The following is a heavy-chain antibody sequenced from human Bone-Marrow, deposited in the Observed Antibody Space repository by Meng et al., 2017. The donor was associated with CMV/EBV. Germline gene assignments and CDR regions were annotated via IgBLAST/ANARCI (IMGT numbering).Heavy chain of an antibody. J-gene: IGHJ4*02. CDR3: AKDMKGDDFFDY. CDR1: GFTFSSYT. Sequence: CAASGFTFSSYTMNWVRQAPGKGLEWVSAISGGGDGIHFADSVKDRFTVSRDNSRNTLYLQMNSLRAEDTAVYYCAKDMKGDDFFDYWGQGTLVTSPQ. V-gene: IGHV3-23*01. D-gene: IGHD3-16*01. CDR2: ISGGGDGI.